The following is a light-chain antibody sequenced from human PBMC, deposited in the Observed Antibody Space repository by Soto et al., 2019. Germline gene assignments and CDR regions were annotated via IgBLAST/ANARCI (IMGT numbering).Light chain of an antibody. Sequence: QSALTQPPSASGSPGQSVTISCAGTSSDVGGYNLVSWYQQHPGKAPKLMIYEVIKRPSGVPDRFSGSKSGNTASLTVSGLLAEDEADYYCSSYSGSDNFVVFGGGTKVTVL. CDR1: SSDVGGYNL. CDR2: EVI. V-gene: IGLV2-8*01. CDR3: SSYSGSDNFVV. J-gene: IGLJ2*01.